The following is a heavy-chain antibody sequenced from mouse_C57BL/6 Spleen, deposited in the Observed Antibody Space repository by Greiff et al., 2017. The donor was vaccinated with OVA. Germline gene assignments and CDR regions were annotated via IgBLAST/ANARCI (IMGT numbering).Heavy chain of an antibody. CDR1: GYSFTDYN. Sequence: EVQLQQSGPELVKPGASVKISCKASGYSFTDYNMNWVKQSNGKSLEWIGVINPNYGTTSYNQKFKGKDTLTVDQSSSTAYMQLNSLTSKDSAIYYCARYYGNNEAMDYWGQRTSVTVSS. CDR2: INPNYGTT. CDR3: ARYYGNNEAMDY. J-gene: IGHJ4*01. D-gene: IGHD2-1*01. V-gene: IGHV1-39*01.